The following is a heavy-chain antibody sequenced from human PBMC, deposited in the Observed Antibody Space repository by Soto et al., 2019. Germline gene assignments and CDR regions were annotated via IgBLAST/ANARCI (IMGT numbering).Heavy chain of an antibody. J-gene: IGHJ6*03. Sequence: GGSLRLSCAASGFTFSSYAISWVRQAPGKGLEWVSAISGSGGSTYYADSVKGRFTISRDNSKNTLYLQMNSLRAEDTAVYYCAKASVGCSGGSCYSVYYYYMDVWGKGTTVTVSS. CDR3: AKASVGCSGGSCYSVYYYYMDV. CDR1: GFTFSSYA. V-gene: IGHV3-23*01. D-gene: IGHD2-15*01. CDR2: ISGSGGST.